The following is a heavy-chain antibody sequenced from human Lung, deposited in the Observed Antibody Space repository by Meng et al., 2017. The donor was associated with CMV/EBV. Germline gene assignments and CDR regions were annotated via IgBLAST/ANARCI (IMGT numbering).Heavy chain of an antibody. V-gene: IGHV5-51*01. CDR2: IYPGDSDT. J-gene: IGHJ4*02. CDR3: ARLTSGSQGGCFDD. CDR1: GYSFTSYW. Sequence: GGSLRLXCKGSGYSFTSYWIGWVREMPGKGPEWMGIIYPGDSDTRYSLSFQGQVTISADKYISTAYLQWSSLKASDTAMYYCARLTSGSQGGCFDDWGQGXVVTVSS. D-gene: IGHD1-26*01.